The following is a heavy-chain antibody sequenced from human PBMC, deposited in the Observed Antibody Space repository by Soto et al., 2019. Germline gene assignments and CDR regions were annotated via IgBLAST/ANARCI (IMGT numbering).Heavy chain of an antibody. J-gene: IGHJ4*02. V-gene: IGHV1-46*03. CDR3: ARILSSSYYYFDY. D-gene: IGHD2-15*01. CDR1: GYTFTSHY. CDR2: INPSGGIT. Sequence: QVQLVQSGTEVKKPGASVKVSCKASGYTFTSHYMHWVRQAPGQGLEWMGIINPSGGITAYPQKFQGRVSMTWDTSTSTVYMELSSLRSEDTAVYYCARILSSSYYYFDYWGQGTLVTVSS.